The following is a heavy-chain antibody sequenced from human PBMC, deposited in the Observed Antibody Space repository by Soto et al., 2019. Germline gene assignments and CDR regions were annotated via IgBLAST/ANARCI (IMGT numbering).Heavy chain of an antibody. CDR1: GGTFSSYT. V-gene: IGHV1-69*02. CDR2: IIPILGIA. CDR3: ASLPLGGQAAAGTSVRLDP. J-gene: IGHJ5*02. D-gene: IGHD6-13*01. Sequence: QVQLVQSGAEVKKPGSSVKVSCKASGGTFSSYTISWVRQAPGQGLEWMGRIIPILGIANYAQKFQGRVTMTANKSTSASYMERRSLRTEDPALYSCASLPLGGQAAAGTSVRLDPWGQGALVTVSS.